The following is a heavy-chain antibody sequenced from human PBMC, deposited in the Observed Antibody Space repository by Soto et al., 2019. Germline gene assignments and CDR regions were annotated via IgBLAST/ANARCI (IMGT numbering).Heavy chain of an antibody. D-gene: IGHD2-8*01. J-gene: IGHJ4*02. Sequence: PSETLSLTCTVSGGSISNSGGYYWAWIRQPPGKGLQWIGSIYYSGCSFYNSSLKSRLTISVVTSKNQFSLSLRSVTAADTAVYYCASHRTFWPFDSWGQGTVVTVSS. CDR2: IYYSGCS. CDR1: GGSISNSGGYY. CDR3: ASHRTFWPFDS. V-gene: IGHV4-39*01.